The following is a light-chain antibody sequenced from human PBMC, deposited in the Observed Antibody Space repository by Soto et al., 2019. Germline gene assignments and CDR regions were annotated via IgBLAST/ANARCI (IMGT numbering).Light chain of an antibody. Sequence: GERATLACWFNQSFSDYLAWYQHKPGQAPRLLIYDASTRATGIPARFRGSGSGTDFTLTISSLEPEDFAVYYCQLRNSWPPSIPFGERRRPEIK. V-gene: IGKV3-11*01. J-gene: IGKJ5*01. CDR2: DAS. CDR3: QLRNSWPPSIP. CDR1: QSFSDY.